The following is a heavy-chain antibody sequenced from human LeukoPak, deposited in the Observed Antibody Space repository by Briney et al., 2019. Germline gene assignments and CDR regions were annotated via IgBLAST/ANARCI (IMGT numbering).Heavy chain of an antibody. CDR3: ARHHLSHRFGELSSWFDP. Sequence: SETLSLTCTVSGGSISSYYWSWIRQPPGKGLEWIGYIYYSGSTNYNPSLKSRVTISVDTSKNQFSLKLSSVTAADTAVYYCARHHLSHRFGELSSWFDPWGQGTLVTVPS. CDR2: IYYSGST. CDR1: GGSISSYY. D-gene: IGHD3-10*01. V-gene: IGHV4-59*08. J-gene: IGHJ5*02.